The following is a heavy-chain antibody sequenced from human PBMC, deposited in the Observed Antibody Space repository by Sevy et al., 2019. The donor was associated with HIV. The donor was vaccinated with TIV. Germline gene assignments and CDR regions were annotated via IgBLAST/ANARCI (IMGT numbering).Heavy chain of an antibody. J-gene: IGHJ4*02. V-gene: IGHV1-3*01. Sequence: DAVKVSCKASGYTFTSYAMHWVSQAPGQRLEWMGWINAGNGNTKYAQKFQGRVTITRDISASTAYMELSSLRSADTAVYYCARAAGFYGSGTDFDYWGQGTMVHVSS. CDR2: INAGNGNT. CDR3: ARAAGFYGSGTDFDY. D-gene: IGHD3-10*01. CDR1: GYTFTSYA.